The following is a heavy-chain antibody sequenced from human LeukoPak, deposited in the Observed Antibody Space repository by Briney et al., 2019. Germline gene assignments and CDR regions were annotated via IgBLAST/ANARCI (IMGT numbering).Heavy chain of an antibody. D-gene: IGHD3-10*01. CDR2: INSDGSST. V-gene: IGHV3-74*01. CDR1: GFAFSSYW. Sequence: QPGGSLRLSCAASGFAFSSYWMHWVRQAPGKGLVWVSRINSDGSSTTYADSVKGRFTISRDNAKNTLYLHMNSLRADDTAVFYCARGARGVLDYWGQGTLVTVSS. CDR3: ARGARGVLDY. J-gene: IGHJ4*02.